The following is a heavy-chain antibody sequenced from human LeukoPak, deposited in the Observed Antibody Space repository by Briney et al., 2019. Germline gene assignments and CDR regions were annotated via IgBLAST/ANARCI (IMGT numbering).Heavy chain of an antibody. J-gene: IGHJ5*02. CDR2: IYYSGST. D-gene: IGHD3-22*01. Sequence: SETLSLTCTVSGGSISSYYWSWIRQPPGKGLEWIGYIYYSGSTNYNPSLKSRVTISVDTSKNQFSLKLSSVSAADTAVYYCARHPHDYYDSSGYYEGWFDPWGQGTLVTVSS. CDR1: GGSISSYY. CDR3: ARHPHDYYDSSGYYEGWFDP. V-gene: IGHV4-59*08.